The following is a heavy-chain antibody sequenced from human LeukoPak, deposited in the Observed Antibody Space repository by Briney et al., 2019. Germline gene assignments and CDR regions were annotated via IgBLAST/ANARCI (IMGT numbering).Heavy chain of an antibody. V-gene: IGHV3-33*01. CDR3: ARVIGWSLFDC. CDR2: IWYDGSKE. J-gene: IGHJ4*02. Sequence: GGSLRLSCAASGFTFSSYVMHWVRQAPGKGLEWVAVIWYDGSKEYLADSVKGRFTISRDNSKNTVYLQMNSLKTEDTAVYYCARVIGWSLFDCWGQGTLVTVSS. D-gene: IGHD2-15*01. CDR1: GFTFSSYV.